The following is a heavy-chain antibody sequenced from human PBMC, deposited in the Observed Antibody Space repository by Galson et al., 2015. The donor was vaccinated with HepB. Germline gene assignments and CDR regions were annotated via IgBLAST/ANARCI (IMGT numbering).Heavy chain of an antibody. CDR2: MYYSGNT. CDR1: GGSISSSGYS. D-gene: IGHD3-3*01. J-gene: IGHJ3*02. CDR3: ARGPFLEWLFPRAYAFDI. Sequence: QLQLQESGSGLVKPSQTLSLTCAVSGGSISSSGYSWSWIRQPPGKGLEWIGYMYYSGNTYYNPSLKSRVTISVDKSKNQFSLKLSSVTAADTAVYYCARGPFLEWLFPRAYAFDIWGQGTAVTVSS. V-gene: IGHV4-30-2*01.